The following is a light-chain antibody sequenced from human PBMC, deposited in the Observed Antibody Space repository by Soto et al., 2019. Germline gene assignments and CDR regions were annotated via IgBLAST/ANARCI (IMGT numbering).Light chain of an antibody. CDR2: KAS. V-gene: IGKV1-5*03. Sequence: DIQMTQSPSTLSGSVGDRVTITCRASQTISSWLAWYQQQPGKAPKRLIYKASTLKSGVPSRFSGSGSGTELTLTISSLQPDDFATYYCQHYNSYSEAFGQGTKVDIK. J-gene: IGKJ1*01. CDR1: QTISSW. CDR3: QHYNSYSEA.